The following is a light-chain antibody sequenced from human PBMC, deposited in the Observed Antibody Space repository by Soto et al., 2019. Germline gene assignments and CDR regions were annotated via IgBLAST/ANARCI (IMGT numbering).Light chain of an antibody. V-gene: IGKV1-5*01. CDR3: QQYNSYPYT. CDR2: DAS. CDR1: QSISSW. J-gene: IGKJ2*01. Sequence: DIQMTQSPSTLSASVGDRVTITCRASQSISSWLAWYQQKPGKAPKLLIYDASSLESGVPSRVSGSGSGTEFTLTISSLQPDDFATYYCQQYNSYPYTFRQGTKLEIK.